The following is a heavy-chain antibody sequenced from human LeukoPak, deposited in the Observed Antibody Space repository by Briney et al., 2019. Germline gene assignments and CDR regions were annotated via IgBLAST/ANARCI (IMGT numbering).Heavy chain of an antibody. Sequence: PGGSLRLSCAASGFTFSSYWMSWVRQAPGKGREWVANIKQDGSEKNYVDSVKGRFTISRDNAKNSLYLQMNSLRAEDTAVYYCAREAGDSSGWYNWLDPWGQGTLVTVSS. V-gene: IGHV3-7*01. CDR3: AREAGDSSGWYNWLDP. D-gene: IGHD6-19*01. J-gene: IGHJ5*02. CDR1: GFTFSSYW. CDR2: IKQDGSEK.